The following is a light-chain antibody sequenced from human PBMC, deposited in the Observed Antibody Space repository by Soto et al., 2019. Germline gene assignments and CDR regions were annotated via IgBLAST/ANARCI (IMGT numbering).Light chain of an antibody. CDR2: KAS. J-gene: IGKJ1*01. V-gene: IGKV1-5*03. Sequence: DIQMTQSPSTLSASVGDRVTITCRASQSISSWLAWYQQKPGKAPKILIYKASSLESGGPSRFSGSGSGTEITLTISRLEPDDFATYYCQQYNSYPWTFGQGTKVEIK. CDR1: QSISSW. CDR3: QQYNSYPWT.